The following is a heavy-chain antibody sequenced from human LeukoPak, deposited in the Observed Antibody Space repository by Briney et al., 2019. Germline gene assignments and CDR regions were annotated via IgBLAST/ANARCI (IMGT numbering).Heavy chain of an antibody. D-gene: IGHD3-22*01. CDR3: ARGRALYGVVVIRASYFDY. CDR1: GGSFSGYY. Sequence: SETLSLTCAVYGGSFSGYYWSWIRQPPGKELEWIGEINHSGSTNYNPSLKSRVTISVDTSKNQFSLKLSSVTAADTAVYYCARGRALYGVVVIRASYFDYWGQGTLVTVSS. J-gene: IGHJ4*02. CDR2: INHSGST. V-gene: IGHV4-34*01.